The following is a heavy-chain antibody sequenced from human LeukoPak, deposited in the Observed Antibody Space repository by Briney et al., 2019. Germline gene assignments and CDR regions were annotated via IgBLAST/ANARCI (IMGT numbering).Heavy chain of an antibody. D-gene: IGHD6-13*01. CDR3: ARETGYSSSLLDY. J-gene: IGHJ4*02. CDR2: IYYSGST. Sequence: SETLSLTCTVSGGSISSHYWSWIRQPPGKGLEWIGYIYYSGSTNYNPSLKSRVTISVDTSKNQLSLKLSSVTAADTAVYYCARETGYSSSLLDYWGQGTLVTVSS. CDR1: GGSISSHY. V-gene: IGHV4-59*11.